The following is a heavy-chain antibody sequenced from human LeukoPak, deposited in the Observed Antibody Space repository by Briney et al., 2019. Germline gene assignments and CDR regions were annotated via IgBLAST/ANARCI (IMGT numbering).Heavy chain of an antibody. D-gene: IGHD7-27*01. Sequence: SETLSLTCTVSGGSIRSYYWSWIRPPAGKGLEWIGRIYTSGSTNYNPSLKSRVTMSVDTSKNQCSLKLRSVTAADTAVYYCARTQHGEFDYWGQGTLVTVSA. CDR2: IYTSGST. V-gene: IGHV4-4*07. CDR1: GGSIRSYY. J-gene: IGHJ4*02. CDR3: ARTQHGEFDY.